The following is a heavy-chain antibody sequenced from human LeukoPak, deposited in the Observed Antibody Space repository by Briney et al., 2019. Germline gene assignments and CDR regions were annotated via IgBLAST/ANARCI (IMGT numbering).Heavy chain of an antibody. J-gene: IGHJ4*02. D-gene: IGHD2-2*02. V-gene: IGHV3-20*04. Sequence: PGGSLRLSCAASGFTFDDYGMSWVRQAPGKGLEWVSGINWNGGTIGYADSVKGRFTISRDNAKNSLYLQMNSLRAEDTALYYRARYGFYCSSTSCYIFDNWGQGTLVTVSS. CDR1: GFTFDDYG. CDR2: INWNGGTI. CDR3: ARYGFYCSSTSCYIFDN.